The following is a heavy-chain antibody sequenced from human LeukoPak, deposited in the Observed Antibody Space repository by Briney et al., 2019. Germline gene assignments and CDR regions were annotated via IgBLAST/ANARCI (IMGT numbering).Heavy chain of an antibody. V-gene: IGHV1-2*02. CDR3: ARPIYDRSGYGGFDY. Sequence: GASVKVSCKASGYTFTGYYMHWVRQAPGQGLEWMGWINPNSGGTNYAQKFQGRVTITADKSTSTAYMELSSLGSEDTAVYYCARPIYDRSGYGGFDYWGQGTLVTVSS. CDR2: INPNSGGT. D-gene: IGHD3-22*01. CDR1: GYTFTGYY. J-gene: IGHJ4*02.